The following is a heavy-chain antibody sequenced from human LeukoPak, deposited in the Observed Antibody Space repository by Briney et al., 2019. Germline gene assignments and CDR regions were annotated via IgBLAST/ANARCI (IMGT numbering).Heavy chain of an antibody. CDR3: ARVGWPDRYSGYG. CDR1: GGTFSSYA. D-gene: IGHD5-12*01. CDR2: IIPILGIA. J-gene: IGHJ4*02. V-gene: IGHV1-69*04. Sequence: SVKVSCKASGGTFSSYAISWVRQAPGQGLEWMGRIIPILGIANYAQKFQGRVTITADKSTSTAYMELSSLRSEDTAVYYCARVGWPDRYSGYGWGQGTLVTVSS.